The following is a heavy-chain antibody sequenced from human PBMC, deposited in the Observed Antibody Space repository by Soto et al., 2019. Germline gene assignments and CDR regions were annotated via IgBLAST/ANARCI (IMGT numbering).Heavy chain of an antibody. D-gene: IGHD4-17*01. CDR1: GFTVSSNY. J-gene: IGHJ4*02. Sequence: PGGSLRLSCAASGFTVSSNYMSWVRQAPGKGLEWVSVIYSGGSTYYADSVKGRFTISRDNSKNTLYLQMNSLRAEDTAVYYCARDKNDYGDYRPFDYWGQGTLVTVSS. V-gene: IGHV3-66*01. CDR3: ARDKNDYGDYRPFDY. CDR2: IYSGGST.